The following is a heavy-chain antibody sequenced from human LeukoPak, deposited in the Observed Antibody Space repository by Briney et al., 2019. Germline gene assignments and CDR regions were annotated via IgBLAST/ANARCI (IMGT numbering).Heavy chain of an antibody. J-gene: IGHJ5*02. CDR2: ISSTSSYI. Sequence: GGSLRLSCAASGFTFSDYSMNWVRQAPGKGLEWVSSISSTSSYIYYADSVKGRFTISRDNAKNTLYLQMNSLRAEDTAVYYCARVGGRGLRYGWFDPWGQGTLVTVSS. V-gene: IGHV3-21*01. CDR3: ARVGGRGLRYGWFDP. CDR1: GFTFSDYS. D-gene: IGHD4-17*01.